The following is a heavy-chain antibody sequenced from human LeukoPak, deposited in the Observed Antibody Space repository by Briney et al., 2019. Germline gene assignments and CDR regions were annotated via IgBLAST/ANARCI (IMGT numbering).Heavy chain of an antibody. CDR2: IYHSGST. J-gene: IGHJ4*02. Sequence: SETLSLTCTFPGYSISSGYYWGWIRQPPGKGLEWSGGIYHSGSTYYNPSLKSLFTISVDTSRNQFSLNLNSVTAADTAVYYCASRSGGDYWGQGTLVTVSS. CDR3: ASRSGGDY. V-gene: IGHV4-38-2*02. D-gene: IGHD3-10*01. CDR1: GYSISSGYY.